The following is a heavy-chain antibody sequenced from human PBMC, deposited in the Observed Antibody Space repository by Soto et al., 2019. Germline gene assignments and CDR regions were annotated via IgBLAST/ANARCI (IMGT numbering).Heavy chain of an antibody. J-gene: IGHJ4*02. Sequence: EVQLLESGGGLVQPGGSLRLSCAASGFTFNNYAMTWVRQAPGKGLELVSAISGGGDTTSYADSVKGRFTVSRDGSKNTLYLQMGSLRAEDTALYYCAKGRGGSGSLTPRVDFWGQGTLVTVSS. CDR1: GFTFNNYA. V-gene: IGHV3-23*01. CDR2: ISGGGDTT. CDR3: AKGRGGSGSLTPRVDF. D-gene: IGHD3-10*01.